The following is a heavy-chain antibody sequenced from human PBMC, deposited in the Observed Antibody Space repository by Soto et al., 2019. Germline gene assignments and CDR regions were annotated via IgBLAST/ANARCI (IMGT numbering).Heavy chain of an antibody. D-gene: IGHD3-22*01. CDR1: GFIFSDYS. Sequence: GGSLRLSCTPSGFIFSDYSMNWVRQAPGKGLEWISYITTTSSTMYYADSVKGRFTISRDNAKNSLYLQMNSLRDEDTAVYYCARDSSGRQYYGMDVWGQGTTVTVSS. CDR2: ITTTSSTM. V-gene: IGHV3-48*02. J-gene: IGHJ6*02. CDR3: ARDSSGRQYYGMDV.